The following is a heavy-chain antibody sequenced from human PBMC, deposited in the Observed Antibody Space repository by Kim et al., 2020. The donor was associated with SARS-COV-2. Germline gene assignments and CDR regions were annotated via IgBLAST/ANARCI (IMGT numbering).Heavy chain of an antibody. J-gene: IGHJ4*02. D-gene: IGHD3-22*01. Sequence: SVKVSCKASGGTFSSYAITWVRQAPGQGLEWMGGIIPIFGTANYAQKFHGRVTITADESTSTAYMELSSLRSEDTAVYYCARYSPYDSSGYYLDYWGPGALVTVSA. V-gene: IGHV1-69*13. CDR2: IIPIFGTA. CDR3: ARYSPYDSSGYYLDY. CDR1: GGTFSSYA.